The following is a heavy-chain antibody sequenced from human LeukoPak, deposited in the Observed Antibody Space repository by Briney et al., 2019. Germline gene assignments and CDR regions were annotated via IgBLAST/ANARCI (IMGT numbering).Heavy chain of an antibody. Sequence: PGGSLRLSCAASGFTFSSYAMSWVRQAPGKGMEWVSAISGSGGSTYYADSVKGRFTISRDNSKNTLYLQMNSLRAEDTAVYYCAKDVYFRHRYGSSAFDIWGQGTMVTVSS. CDR1: GFTFSSYA. CDR3: AKDVYFRHRYGSSAFDI. V-gene: IGHV3-23*01. D-gene: IGHD5-18*01. CDR2: ISGSGGST. J-gene: IGHJ3*02.